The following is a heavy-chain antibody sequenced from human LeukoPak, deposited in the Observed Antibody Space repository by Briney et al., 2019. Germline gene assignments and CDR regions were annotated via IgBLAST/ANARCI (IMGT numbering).Heavy chain of an antibody. CDR2: IIPIFGTA. J-gene: IGHJ6*03. CDR3: ARGEGSVKSVDYYYMDV. D-gene: IGHD4-11*01. V-gene: IGHV1-69*13. Sequence: SVKVSCKASGGTFSSYAISWVRQAPGQGLEWMGGIIPIFGTANYAQSFQGRVTITADESTSTAYMELSSLRSEDTAVYYCARGEGSVKSVDYYYMDVWGKGTTVTISS. CDR1: GGTFSSYA.